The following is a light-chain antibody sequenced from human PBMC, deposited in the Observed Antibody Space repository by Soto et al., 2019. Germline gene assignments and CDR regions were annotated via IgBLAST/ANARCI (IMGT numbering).Light chain of an antibody. CDR1: HDITKS. CDR2: GAS. Sequence: DIQLTQSPSSLSASVGDRVTITCQASHDITKSLNWYQQRPGKAPKLLIHGASSLETGVPSRFSGYGSGTDFTLTISSLQPEDFASYYCQQLNSYPLTFGGGTKVEIK. J-gene: IGKJ4*01. V-gene: IGKV1-33*01. CDR3: QQLNSYPLT.